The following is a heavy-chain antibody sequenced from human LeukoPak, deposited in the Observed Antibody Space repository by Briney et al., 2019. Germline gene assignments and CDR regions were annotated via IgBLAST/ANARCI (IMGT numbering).Heavy chain of an antibody. D-gene: IGHD2-2*01. CDR1: GGSISSYY. CDR2: VYSSGST. J-gene: IGHJ4*02. V-gene: IGHV4-59*08. Sequence: PSETLSLTCTVSGGSISSYYWSWIRQPPGEGLEWIGYVYSSGSTNYNPSLKSRVTISVDTSKNQFSLKLSSVTAADTAVYYCARHGDYYCRSTSCFDYWGQGTLVTVSS. CDR3: ARHGDYYCRSTSCFDY.